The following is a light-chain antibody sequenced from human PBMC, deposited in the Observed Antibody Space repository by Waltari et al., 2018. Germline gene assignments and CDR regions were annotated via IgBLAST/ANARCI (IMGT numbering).Light chain of an antibody. Sequence: VLTQSPGTLSLSPGERATLSCRASQSLTKKYLVWYQQKPGQAPRLLIYCASSRADGIPDRFSGSGSGTDYTLTISRLEPDDSAVYYCQQYGSSVMYTFGQGTKLEI. J-gene: IGKJ2*01. CDR3: QQYGSSVMYT. CDR2: CAS. CDR1: QSLTKKY. V-gene: IGKV3-20*01.